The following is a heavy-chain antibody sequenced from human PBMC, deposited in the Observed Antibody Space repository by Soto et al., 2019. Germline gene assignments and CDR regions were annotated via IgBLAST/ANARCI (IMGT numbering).Heavy chain of an antibody. D-gene: IGHD4-4*01. CDR2: IYHTEST. V-gene: IGHV4-38-2*01. J-gene: IGHJ4*02. CDR1: GYSISSGHY. Sequence: SETLSLTCAVSGYSISSGHYWGWIRQPPGKGLEWIGTIYHTESTYYNPSLKSRDTISLDTSKNQFSLKLNSVTAADTAVYYCAKGPYSNPFDYWGQGTLVTVSS. CDR3: AKGPYSNPFDY.